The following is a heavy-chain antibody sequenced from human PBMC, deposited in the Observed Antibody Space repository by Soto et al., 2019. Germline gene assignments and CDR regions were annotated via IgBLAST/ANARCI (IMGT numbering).Heavy chain of an antibody. D-gene: IGHD3-3*01. CDR1: GFTVSSNY. CDR3: ARDDPQVRFLFRV. Sequence: EVQLVESGGGLIQPGGSLRLSCAASGFTVSSNYMSWVRQAPGKGLEWVSVIYSGGSTYYADSVKGRFTISRDNSKNTLYLQMNSLRAEDTAVYYCARDDPQVRFLFRVWGQGTLVTVSS. J-gene: IGHJ4*02. V-gene: IGHV3-53*01. CDR2: IYSGGST.